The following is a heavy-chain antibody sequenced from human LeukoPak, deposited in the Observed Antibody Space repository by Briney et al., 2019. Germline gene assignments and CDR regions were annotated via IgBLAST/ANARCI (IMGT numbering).Heavy chain of an antibody. D-gene: IGHD1-26*01. CDR1: GFTFNSYN. CDR3: ARDTSGAQYVAEYFHR. J-gene: IGHJ1*01. V-gene: IGHV3-48*01. CDR2: ISSSSTTI. Sequence: PGGSLSLSCLASGFTFNSYNMNWVREAPGRGREWISHISSSSTTIYYADSVKGRFTISRDNAQNSLYLQMNSLRAEDTAMYYCARDTSGAQYVAEYFHRWGQGTLVTVSS.